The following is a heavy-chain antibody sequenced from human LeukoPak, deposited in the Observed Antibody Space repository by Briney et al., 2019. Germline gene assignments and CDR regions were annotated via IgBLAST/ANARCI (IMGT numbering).Heavy chain of an antibody. V-gene: IGHV4-39*01. Sequence: KTSETLSLTCTVSGGSISSYYWGWIRQPPGKGLEWIGSIYYSGSTYYNPSLKSRVTISVDTSKNQFSLKLSSVTAADTAVYYCAKGSWRLPLLSYWGQGTLVTVSS. CDR1: GGSISSYY. J-gene: IGHJ4*02. D-gene: IGHD1-26*01. CDR3: AKGSWRLPLLSY. CDR2: IYYSGST.